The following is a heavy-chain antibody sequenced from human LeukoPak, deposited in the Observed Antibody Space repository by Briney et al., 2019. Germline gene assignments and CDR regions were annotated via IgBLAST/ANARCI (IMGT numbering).Heavy chain of an antibody. D-gene: IGHD4/OR15-4a*01. Sequence: SETLSLTCAVYGGSFSGYYWSWIRQPPGKGLEWIGEINHSGSTNYNPSLKSRVTISVDTSKNQFSLKLSSVTAADTAVYYCAKSTMVTRHYYYYYGMDVWGQGTTVTVSS. CDR2: INHSGST. CDR1: GGSFSGYY. J-gene: IGHJ6*02. V-gene: IGHV4-34*01. CDR3: AKSTMVTRHYYYYYGMDV.